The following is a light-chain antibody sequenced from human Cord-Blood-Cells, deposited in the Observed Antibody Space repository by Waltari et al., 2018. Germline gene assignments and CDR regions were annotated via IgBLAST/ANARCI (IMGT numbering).Light chain of an antibody. CDR3: AAWDDSLSGWV. J-gene: IGLJ3*02. CDR1: SSNIGSTY. V-gene: IGLV1-47*01. Sequence: QSVLTQPPSASGTPGQRVTISCSGSSSNIGSTYVYWYKQPPGTAPKLLIYRNNQRPSGVPDRFSGSKSGTSASLAISGLRSEDEADYYCAAWDDSLSGWVFGGGTKLTVL. CDR2: RNN.